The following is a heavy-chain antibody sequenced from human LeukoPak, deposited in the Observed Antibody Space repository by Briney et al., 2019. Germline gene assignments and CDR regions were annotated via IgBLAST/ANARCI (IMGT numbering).Heavy chain of an antibody. D-gene: IGHD6-13*01. CDR2: TYYRSKWSS. CDR3: ARSIAAAARGFDI. CDR1: GDSFSSNRAA. Sequence: SQTLSLTCAVSGDSFSSNRAAWNWIRQSPSRGLEWLGRTYYRSKWSSDYAVSVKSRITINPDTSRNQFSLQLNSVTPDDTAMYYCARSIAAAARGFDIWGQGTMVTVSS. V-gene: IGHV6-1*01. J-gene: IGHJ3*02.